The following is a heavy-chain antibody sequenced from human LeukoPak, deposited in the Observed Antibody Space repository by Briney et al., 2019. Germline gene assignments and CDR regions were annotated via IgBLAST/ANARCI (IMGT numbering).Heavy chain of an antibody. CDR3: ARDRSVGVLPAPPFDF. CDR1: YGSITSSNYY. D-gene: IGHD6-6*01. J-gene: IGHJ4*02. Sequence: SETLSLTCTVSYGSITSSNYYWGWIRQPPGKGLEWVGSVFHSGNTYYNPSLKSRLTISADTSKNQFSLTLTSVTAADTAVYYCARDRSVGVLPAPPFDFWGQGTLVTVSS. V-gene: IGHV4-39*07. CDR2: VFHSGNT.